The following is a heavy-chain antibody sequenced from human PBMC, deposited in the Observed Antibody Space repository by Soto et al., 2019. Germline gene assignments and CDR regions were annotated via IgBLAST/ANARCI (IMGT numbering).Heavy chain of an antibody. CDR3: AKGYVSRLDI. D-gene: IGHD3-16*01. CDR2: ISDRGDKT. Sequence: EVQLLESGGGLVQPGGSLRLSCAASGFTFSRYAMTWVRQAPGKGLEWVSGISDRGDKTFYADSVKGRFTISRDNSKNTRYMQIKRLRAEDTAVYYCAKGYVSRLDIWGQGTLVTVSS. V-gene: IGHV3-23*01. CDR1: GFTFSRYA. J-gene: IGHJ3*02.